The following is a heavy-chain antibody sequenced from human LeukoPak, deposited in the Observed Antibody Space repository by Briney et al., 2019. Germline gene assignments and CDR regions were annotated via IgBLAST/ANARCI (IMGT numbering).Heavy chain of an antibody. V-gene: IGHV4-59*08. CDR2: IYYSGST. D-gene: IGHD3-22*01. Sequence: PSVAVSLTCTVSGGSISSYYWSWIRQPPGKGMEWIGYIYYSGSTNHNPSLKSRVTISVDTSKNQFSLKLSSVTAADTAVYYCARLGYYDSSRRDYWGQGTLVTASS. CDR1: GGSISSYY. CDR3: ARLGYYDSSRRDY. J-gene: IGHJ4*02.